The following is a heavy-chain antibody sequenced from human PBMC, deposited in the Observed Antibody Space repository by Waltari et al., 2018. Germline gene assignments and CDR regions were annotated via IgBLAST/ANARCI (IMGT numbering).Heavy chain of an antibody. CDR1: GGSFSGYY. V-gene: IGHV4-34*01. CDR2: INHSGST. CDR3: ARGSRRYYYMDV. Sequence: QVQLQQWGAGLLKPSETLSLPCAVYGGSFSGYYWSWIRQPPGKGLEWIGEINHSGSTNYNPSLKSRVTISVDTSKNQFSLKLNSVTAADTAVYYCARGSRRYYYMDVWGKGTTVTVSS. J-gene: IGHJ6*03.